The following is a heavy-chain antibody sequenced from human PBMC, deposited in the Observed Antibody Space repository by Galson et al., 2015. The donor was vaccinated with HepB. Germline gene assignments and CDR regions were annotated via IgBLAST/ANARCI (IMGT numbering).Heavy chain of an antibody. CDR3: ARAVRFLEWLPTRAYYFDY. D-gene: IGHD3-3*01. CDR1: GGSVSSGSYY. Sequence: SETLSLTCTVSGGSVSSGSYYWSWIRQPPGTGLEWIGYIYYSGSTNYNPSLKSRVTISVDTSKNQFSLKLSPVTAADTAVYYCARAVRFLEWLPTRAYYFDYWGQGTLVTVSS. V-gene: IGHV4-61*01. CDR2: IYYSGST. J-gene: IGHJ4*02.